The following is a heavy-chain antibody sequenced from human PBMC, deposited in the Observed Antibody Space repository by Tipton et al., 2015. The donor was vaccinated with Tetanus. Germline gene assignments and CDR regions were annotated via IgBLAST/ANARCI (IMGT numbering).Heavy chain of an antibody. CDR2: VNPKNGVT. V-gene: IGHV1-2*02. Sequence: QSGPEVKKPGASVKVSCKASGYTFTGYHLHWVRQAPGQGLEWMGWVNPKNGVTDSARKFQGRVTVTRDTSISTAYMELSGLRSDDTAVYFCARATANSAFDFWGQGTRVIVSS. CDR1: GYTFTGYH. J-gene: IGHJ4*02. D-gene: IGHD2-21*02. CDR3: ARATANSAFDF.